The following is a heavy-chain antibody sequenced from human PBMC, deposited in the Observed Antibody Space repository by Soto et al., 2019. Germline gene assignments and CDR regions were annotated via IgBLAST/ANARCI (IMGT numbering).Heavy chain of an antibody. CDR1: GFTFSSYG. CDR2: ISYDGSNK. CDR3: AKEGHHYEILTGYRSYYGMDV. D-gene: IGHD3-9*01. V-gene: IGHV3-30*18. Sequence: QVQLVESGGGVVQPGRSLRLSCAASGFTFSSYGMHWVRQAPGKGLEWVAVISYDGSNKYYADSVKGQFTISRDNSKNTLYLQMNSLRAEDTAVYYCAKEGHHYEILTGYRSYYGMDVWGQGTTVTVSS. J-gene: IGHJ6*02.